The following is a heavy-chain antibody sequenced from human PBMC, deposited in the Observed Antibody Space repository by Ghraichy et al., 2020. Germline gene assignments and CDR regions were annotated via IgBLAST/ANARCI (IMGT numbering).Heavy chain of an antibody. V-gene: IGHV3-23*01. CDR1: GFTFSSYA. J-gene: IGHJ4*02. D-gene: IGHD2-15*01. Sequence: GGSLRLSCAASGFTFSSYAMSWVRQAPGKGLEWVSAISGSGGSTYYADSVKGRFTISRDNSKNTLYLQMNSLRAEDTAVYYCAKRRGGSCYTPEDYWGQGTLVTVSS. CDR3: AKRRGGSCYTPEDY. CDR2: ISGSGGST.